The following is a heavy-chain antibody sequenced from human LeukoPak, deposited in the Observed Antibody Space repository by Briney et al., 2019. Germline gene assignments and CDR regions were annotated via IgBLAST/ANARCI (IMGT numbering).Heavy chain of an antibody. CDR2: IYPGDSDT. CDR3: ALSPGIAVAGTLG. J-gene: IGHJ4*02. D-gene: IGHD6-19*01. V-gene: IGHV5-51*01. CDR1: GYSFINYW. Sequence: GESLKISCKGSGYSFINYWIGWVRQMPGKGLEWMGIIYPGDSDTRYSPSFQGQVTISADKSISTAYLQWSSLKASDTAMYYCALSPGIAVAGTLGWGQGTLVTVSS.